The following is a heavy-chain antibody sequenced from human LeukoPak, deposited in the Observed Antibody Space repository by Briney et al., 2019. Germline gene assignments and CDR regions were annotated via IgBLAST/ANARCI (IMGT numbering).Heavy chain of an antibody. CDR3: ARGFGSGSYAAY. D-gene: IGHD3-10*01. Sequence: SETLSLTCAVYGGSFSGYYWSWIRQPPGKGLEWIGEINHSGSTNYNPSLKSRVTISVDTSKNQFSLYLSSVTAADTAVYYCARGFGSGSYAAYWGQGALVTVSS. CDR2: INHSGST. CDR1: GGSFSGYY. J-gene: IGHJ4*02. V-gene: IGHV4-34*01.